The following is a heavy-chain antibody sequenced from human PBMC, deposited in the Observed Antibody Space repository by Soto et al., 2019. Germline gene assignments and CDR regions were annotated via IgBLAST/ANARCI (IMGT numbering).Heavy chain of an antibody. J-gene: IGHJ5*02. CDR3: ARPKPIGAAAGQGWFDH. CDR1: DGSVDSNRYY. D-gene: IGHD6-13*01. CDR2: IFYTGST. Sequence: SETLSLTCTVSDGSVDSNRYYWAWIRQPPGKGLEWIGSIFYTGSTYYSPSLKGRLIISVDPSKNQFSLKLTSVTAADMAMYYLARPKPIGAAAGQGWFDHWGQGTLVT. V-gene: IGHV4-39*01.